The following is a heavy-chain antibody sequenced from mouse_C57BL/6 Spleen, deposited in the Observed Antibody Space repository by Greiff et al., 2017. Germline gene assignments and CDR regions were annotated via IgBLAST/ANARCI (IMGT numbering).Heavy chain of an antibody. D-gene: IGHD1-1*01. CDR2: IDPEDGET. J-gene: IGHJ1*03. V-gene: IGHV14-2*01. Sequence: EVQLQQSGAELVKPGASVKLSCTASGFNIKDYYMHWVKQRTEQGLEWIGRIDPEDGETKYAPTFQGKATITADTSSNTAYLQLSSLTSEDTAVYYCARGATVVARYFDVWGTGTTVTVSS. CDR1: GFNIKDYY. CDR3: ARGATVVARYFDV.